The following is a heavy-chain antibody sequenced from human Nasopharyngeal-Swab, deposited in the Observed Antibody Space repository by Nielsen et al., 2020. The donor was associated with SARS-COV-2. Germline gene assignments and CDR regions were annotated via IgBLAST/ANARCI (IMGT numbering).Heavy chain of an antibody. Sequence: GGPLRLSCAASGFIFYDYYMSWIRQAPGKGLEWVSYISGSSTTVHYADSVKGRFTISRDNAKNSLYLQMNSPRAEDTAVYYCARETRNYYYGSAEYYFDYWGQGTLVTVSS. V-gene: IGHV3-11*04. CDR2: ISGSSTTV. D-gene: IGHD3-10*01. CDR3: ARETRNYYYGSAEYYFDY. CDR1: GFIFYDYY. J-gene: IGHJ4*02.